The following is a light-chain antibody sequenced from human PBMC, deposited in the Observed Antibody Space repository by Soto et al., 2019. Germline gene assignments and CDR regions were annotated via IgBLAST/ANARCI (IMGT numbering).Light chain of an antibody. Sequence: QLVLTQPPSVSGAPGQRVTISCTGSSSNIGAGYDVHWYQQIPGTAPKPLIYGNDNRPSGVPDRFSGSKSGTSASLAITGLQAEDEADYYCQSYDSSLRVVFGGGTKVTVL. CDR1: SSNIGAGYD. J-gene: IGLJ2*01. V-gene: IGLV1-40*01. CDR3: QSYDSSLRVV. CDR2: GND.